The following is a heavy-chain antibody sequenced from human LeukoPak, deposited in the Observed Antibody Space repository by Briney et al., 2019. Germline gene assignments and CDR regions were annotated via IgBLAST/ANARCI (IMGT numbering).Heavy chain of an antibody. CDR3: AKLAGTGGFDY. J-gene: IGHJ4*02. CDR2: INWNGGRT. V-gene: IGHV3-20*04. CDR1: GFTFDDYG. D-gene: IGHD6-19*01. Sequence: GGSLRLXCAASGFTFDDYGMSWVRQAPGKGLEWVSGINWNGGRTGYADSVKGRLTISRDNAKNSLYLQMNSLRAEDTALYYCAKLAGTGGFDYWGQGTLVTVSS.